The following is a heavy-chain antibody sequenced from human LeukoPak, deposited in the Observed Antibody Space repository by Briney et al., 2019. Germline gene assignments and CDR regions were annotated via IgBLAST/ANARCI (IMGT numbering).Heavy chain of an antibody. V-gene: IGHV3-30*02. Sequence: GGSLRLSCAASGFTFSSYGMHWVRQAPGKGLEWVAFIRYDGKNKYYADSVKGRFTISRDNSKNTVYLQMNSLRPEDTAVFYCAKDSEAGGYSYYYMDVWGKGTTVTISS. D-gene: IGHD1-14*01. J-gene: IGHJ6*03. CDR1: GFTFSSYG. CDR3: AKDSEAGGYSYYYMDV. CDR2: IRYDGKNK.